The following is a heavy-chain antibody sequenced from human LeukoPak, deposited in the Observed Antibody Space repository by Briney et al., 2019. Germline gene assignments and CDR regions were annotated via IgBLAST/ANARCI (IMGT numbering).Heavy chain of an antibody. CDR1: GYIFTSYW. V-gene: IGHV5-51*01. Sequence: GESLKISCKGSGYIFTSYWIGWVRQMPGKGLEWMGIIYPGDSDTKYSPSLQGQVTISADKSISTAYLQWSSLKASDTAMYYCARRSYGYASDIWGQGTMVTVSS. CDR2: IYPGDSDT. J-gene: IGHJ3*02. D-gene: IGHD5-18*01. CDR3: ARRSYGYASDI.